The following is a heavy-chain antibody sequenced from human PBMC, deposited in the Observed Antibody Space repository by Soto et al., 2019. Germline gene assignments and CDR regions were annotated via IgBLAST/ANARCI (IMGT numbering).Heavy chain of an antibody. D-gene: IGHD3-3*01. CDR3: AKDDFWSGYSL. CDR1: GFTFSNYG. V-gene: IGHV3-23*01. J-gene: IGHJ4*02. Sequence: VGSLRLSCVASGFTFSNYGMTWVRQAPGKGLEWVSGISASDGRTYYADSVKGRFAISRDNSNTLYLQMNSLRAEDTAVYYCAKDDFWSGYSLWGQGTLVTVSS. CDR2: ISASDGRT.